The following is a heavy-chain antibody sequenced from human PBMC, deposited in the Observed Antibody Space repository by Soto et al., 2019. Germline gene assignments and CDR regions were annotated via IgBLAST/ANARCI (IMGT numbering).Heavy chain of an antibody. Sequence: ASVKVSCKASGYTFTGYYMHWVRQAPGQGLEWMGWINPNSGGTNYAQKFQGWVTMTRDTSISTAYMELSRLRSDDTAVYYCARDLGLLWFGELPPKNYGMDVWGQGTTVTVSS. D-gene: IGHD3-10*01. CDR1: GYTFTGYY. J-gene: IGHJ6*02. V-gene: IGHV1-2*04. CDR3: ARDLGLLWFGELPPKNYGMDV. CDR2: INPNSGGT.